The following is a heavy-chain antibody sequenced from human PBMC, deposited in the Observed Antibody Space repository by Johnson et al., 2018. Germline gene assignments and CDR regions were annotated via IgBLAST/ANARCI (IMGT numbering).Heavy chain of an antibody. Sequence: QVQLVQSGAEVKKPGASVKVSCKASGYTFTSYDINWVRQATGQGLEWMGWMNPNSGNTGYAQKFQGRVTITRNTSISTAYMELSSRRSEDTAVYYCEGAKGYGTYYYYYYWDVWGKGTTVTVSS. V-gene: IGHV1-8*01. CDR1: GYTFTSYD. CDR3: EGAKGYGTYYYYYYWDV. CDR2: MNPNSGNT. D-gene: IGHD1-14*01. J-gene: IGHJ6*03.